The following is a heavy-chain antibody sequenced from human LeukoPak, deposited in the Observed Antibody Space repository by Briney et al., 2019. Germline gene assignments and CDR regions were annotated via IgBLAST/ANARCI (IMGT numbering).Heavy chain of an antibody. V-gene: IGHV3-15*01. CDR2: IISKSDGGTT. Sequence: GGSLRLSCAASGFSVSDAYMSWVRQTPGKRLEWIGRIISKSDGGTTDYAAPVKDRFIISRDDSKGTLYLQLNSLRTDDTAAYYCLAQYYFDYWGRGTLVTVSS. CDR1: GFSVSDAY. CDR3: LAQYYFDY. D-gene: IGHD5-24*01. J-gene: IGHJ4*02.